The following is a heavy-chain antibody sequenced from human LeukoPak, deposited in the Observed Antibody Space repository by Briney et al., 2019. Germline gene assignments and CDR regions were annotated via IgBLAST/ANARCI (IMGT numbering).Heavy chain of an antibody. V-gene: IGHV1-2*02. D-gene: IGHD6-19*01. CDR1: GGTFNCYY. Sequence: ASVKVSCKASGGTFNCYYIHWVRQAPGQGLEWMGWINPNSGGTSYAQKFQGRVTMTRDTSISTAYMELSRLRSDDTAVFYCATSSGWKSNIDYWGQGTLVTVSS. J-gene: IGHJ4*02. CDR2: INPNSGGT. CDR3: ATSSGWKSNIDY.